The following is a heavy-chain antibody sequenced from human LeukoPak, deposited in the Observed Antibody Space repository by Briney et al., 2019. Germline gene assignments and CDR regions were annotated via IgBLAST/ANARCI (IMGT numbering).Heavy chain of an antibody. CDR1: GGSISSSSYY. D-gene: IGHD2-21*01. J-gene: IGHJ5*02. Sequence: PSETLSLTCTVSGGSISSSSYYWGWIRQPPGKGLEWIGSIYYSGNTFYNPSLKSRVTISVDTSKNQFSLKLISVTAADTAVYYCARDRGRSVAGTWGQGTLVTVSS. V-gene: IGHV4-39*07. CDR3: ARDRGRSVAGT. CDR2: IYYSGNT.